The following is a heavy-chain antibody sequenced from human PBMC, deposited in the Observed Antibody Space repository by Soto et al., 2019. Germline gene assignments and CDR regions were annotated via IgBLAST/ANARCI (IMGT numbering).Heavy chain of an antibody. CDR1: GGSFSDYA. J-gene: IGHJ4*02. D-gene: IGHD6-19*01. CDR3: ARDSAHSGWSYLDL. V-gene: IGHV1-69*13. Sequence: SVKVSCKAFGGSFSDYAISWVRQAPGQGLEWMGGIIPIFGTPNYAQKFQDRVTFTAHESTNTAYMELSRLTSEDTAVYYCARDSAHSGWSYLDLWGQGTQVTVSS. CDR2: IIPIFGTP.